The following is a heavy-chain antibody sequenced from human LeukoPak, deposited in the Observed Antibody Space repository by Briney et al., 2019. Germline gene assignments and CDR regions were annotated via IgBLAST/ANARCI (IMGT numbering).Heavy chain of an antibody. CDR1: GVPFSEYH. CDR3: ARVPSRVFGVVTHPFDY. Sequence: KPSDTLSLTCAVSGVPFSEYHWVCPRHSPGKGLEWIGEVHHTRNANYNPSLRSLATISVATSNKQFSLRVYSVTAADTAVYYCARVPSRVFGVVTHPFDYWGQGTLVTVSS. J-gene: IGHJ4*02. D-gene: IGHD3-3*01. CDR2: VHHTRNA. V-gene: IGHV4-34*01.